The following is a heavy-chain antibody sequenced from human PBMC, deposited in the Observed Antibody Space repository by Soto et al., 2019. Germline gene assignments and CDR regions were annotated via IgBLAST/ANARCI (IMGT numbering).Heavy chain of an antibody. CDR2: IYWSGDE. J-gene: IGHJ6*02. V-gene: IGHV2-5*01. Sequence: SGPTLVNPTQTLTLTCSFSGFSLSTSGVGVGWIRQPPGKALEWLAHIYWSGDEHYRPSLKTRLSITKDTSKNQVVLTMTNMDPVDTATYYCARIRLTGTPYYYYYYGMDVWGQGTTVTVS. CDR1: GFSLSTSGVG. D-gene: IGHD7-27*01. CDR3: ARIRLTGTPYYYYYYGMDV.